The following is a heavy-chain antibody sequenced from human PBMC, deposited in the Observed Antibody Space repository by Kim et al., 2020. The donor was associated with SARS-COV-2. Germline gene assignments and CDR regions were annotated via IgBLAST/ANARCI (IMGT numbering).Heavy chain of an antibody. CDR1: GFTFSSYG. V-gene: IGHV3-30*18. J-gene: IGHJ4*01. CDR3: AKPYYYDSSGYYPPAFD. D-gene: IGHD3-22*01. CDR2: ISYDGSNK. Sequence: GGSLRLSCAASGFTFSSYGMHWVRQAPGKGLEWVAVISYDGSNKYYADSVKGRFTISRDNSKNTLYLQMNSLRAEDTAVYYCAKPYYYDSSGYYPPAFD.